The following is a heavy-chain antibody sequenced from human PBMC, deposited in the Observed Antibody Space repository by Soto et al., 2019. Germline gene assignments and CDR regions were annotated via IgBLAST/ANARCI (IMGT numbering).Heavy chain of an antibody. V-gene: IGHV1-69*06. CDR1: GGTFNSYT. CDR3: ARGPALRYYDMSGYRGSFEY. J-gene: IGHJ4*02. Sequence: QVQLVQSGAEVKKPGSSVKVSCKASGGTFNSYTINWVRQAPGQGLEWMGGITPIFGRTNYAQKFQGRVTMTRATSTNTVYMDLSSLRSDDTAVYYCARGPALRYYDMSGYRGSFEYWGLGTLVTVSS. CDR2: ITPIFGRT. D-gene: IGHD3-22*01.